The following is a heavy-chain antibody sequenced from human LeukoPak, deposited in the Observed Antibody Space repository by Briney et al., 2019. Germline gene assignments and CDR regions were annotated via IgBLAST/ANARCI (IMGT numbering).Heavy chain of an antibody. CDR2: IYGGGNT. CDR1: GFTVRSNY. CDR3: ARESRRYGDYGYFES. D-gene: IGHD4-17*01. Sequence: GGSLRLSCVASGFTVRSNYMSWVRQAPGKGLEWVSVIYGGGNTYYADSVKGRFTISRDNSKNTLFLQMYSLRVEDTAVYYCARESRRYGDYGYFESWGQGALVTVSS. V-gene: IGHV3-66*01. J-gene: IGHJ4*02.